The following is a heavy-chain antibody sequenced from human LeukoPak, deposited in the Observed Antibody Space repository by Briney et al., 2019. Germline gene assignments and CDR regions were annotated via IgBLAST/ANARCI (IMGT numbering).Heavy chain of an antibody. D-gene: IGHD2-8*01. CDR3: AREEDTNASYDAFDV. CDR1: GFIFSTYS. CDR2: INSRSLYI. Sequence: GGSLRLSCAASGFIFSTYSMNWVRQAPGKGLQWVASINSRSLYIYYADSVKGRFTISRDNAKNSLYLQMNSLRAEDTALYYCAREEDTNASYDAFDVWGQGTMVTVSS. J-gene: IGHJ3*01. V-gene: IGHV3-21*01.